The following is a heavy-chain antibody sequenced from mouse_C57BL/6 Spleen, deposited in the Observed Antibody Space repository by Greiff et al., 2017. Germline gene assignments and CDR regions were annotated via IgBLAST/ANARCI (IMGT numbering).Heavy chain of an antibody. CDR1: GYTFTSYG. CDR3: ARQADYGNAMDY. J-gene: IGHJ4*01. V-gene: IGHV1-81*01. D-gene: IGHD2-1*01. Sequence: QVQLKQSGAELARPGASVKLSCKASGYTFTSYGISWVKQRTGQGLEWIGEIYPRSGNTYYNEKIKGKATMTADKSSSTAYMELRSLTSEDSAVYFCARQADYGNAMDYWGQGTSVTVSS. CDR2: IYPRSGNT.